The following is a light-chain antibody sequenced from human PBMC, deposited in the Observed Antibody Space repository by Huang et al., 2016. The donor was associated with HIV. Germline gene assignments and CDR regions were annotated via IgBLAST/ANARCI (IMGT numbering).Light chain of an antibody. CDR1: QSVGSY. J-gene: IGKJ2*01. CDR2: DTS. Sequence: DIVFTQSPATLSLSPGERVTLSCRASQSVGSYLAWYQQKPGQAPRLLIYDTSNRATGIPTRFSGSGSGTDFTLTISSLESEDFAVYYCQQRSNWPHTFGQGTRLEI. CDR3: QQRSNWPHT. V-gene: IGKV3-11*01.